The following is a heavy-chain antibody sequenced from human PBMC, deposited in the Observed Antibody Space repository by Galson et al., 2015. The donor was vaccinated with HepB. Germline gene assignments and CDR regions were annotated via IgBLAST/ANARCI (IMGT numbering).Heavy chain of an antibody. D-gene: IGHD3-10*01. CDR3: ARGLWYGDA. CDR2: ISFVGDT. V-gene: IGHV3-13*01. CDR1: GFSFSDYD. Sequence: SLRLSCAASGFSFSDYDMHWVRQTTGKGLEWVSTISFVGDTYYPGSVKGRFTISRGNAKNSLYLQMNSLRAGDTAVYYCARGLWYGDAWGQGTLVIVSS. J-gene: IGHJ5*02.